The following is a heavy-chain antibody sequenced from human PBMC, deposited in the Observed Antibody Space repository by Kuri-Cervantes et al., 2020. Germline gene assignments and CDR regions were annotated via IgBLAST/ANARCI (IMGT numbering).Heavy chain of an antibody. D-gene: IGHD6-19*01. CDR2: ISAYNGNT. J-gene: IGHJ4*02. V-gene: IGHV1-18*01. CDR1: GYTFTSYG. CDR3: ASAYRGGYSSGWFLGDY. Sequence: ASVKVSCKASGYTFTSYGISWVRQAPGQGLEWMGWISAYNGNTNYAQKFQGRVTMTRDTSISTAYMELSRLRSDDTAVYYCASAYRGGYSSGWFLGDYWGQGTLVTVSS.